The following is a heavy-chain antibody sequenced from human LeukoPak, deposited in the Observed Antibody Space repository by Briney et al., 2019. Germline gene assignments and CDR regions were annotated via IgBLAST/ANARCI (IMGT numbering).Heavy chain of an antibody. V-gene: IGHV4-39*01. CDR3: AKSTVDTAMASIDY. CDR2: IYYSGST. D-gene: IGHD5-18*01. CDR1: GGSISSSSYY. Sequence: SETLSLTCTVSGGSISSSSYYWGWIRQPPGKGLEWIGSIYYSGSTYYNPSLKSRVTISVDTSKNQFSLKLSSVTAADTAVYYCAKSTVDTAMASIDYWGQGTLATVSS. J-gene: IGHJ4*02.